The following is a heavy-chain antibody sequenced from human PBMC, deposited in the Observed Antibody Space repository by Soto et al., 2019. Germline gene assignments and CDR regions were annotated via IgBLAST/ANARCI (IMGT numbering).Heavy chain of an antibody. CDR1: GVSFSGYY. Sequence: QVQLQQWGAGLLKPSETLSLTCAVYGVSFSGYYWSWIRQPPGKGLEWIGEINHSGSTNYNPSLKSRVTISVDTSKNQFSLKLSSVTAADTAVYYCARSGYKPLVDWGQGTLVTVSS. D-gene: IGHD1-20*01. CDR2: INHSGST. V-gene: IGHV4-34*01. CDR3: ARSGYKPLVD. J-gene: IGHJ4*02.